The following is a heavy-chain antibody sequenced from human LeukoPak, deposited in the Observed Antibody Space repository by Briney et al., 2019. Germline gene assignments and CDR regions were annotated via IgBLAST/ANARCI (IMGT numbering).Heavy chain of an antibody. D-gene: IGHD2-8*01. CDR3: ARGFRNGPFDC. J-gene: IGHJ4*02. V-gene: IGHV3-20*04. Sequence: GGSLRLSCEAAGFTFDEDGMRWVRQPQGEGLEWVSGINRNGGSTEYADSVKGRLTIYRDKAKKTHFLQMNSLRVEDTALYYCARGFRNGPFDCWGQGTLVTVSS. CDR1: GFTFDEDG. CDR2: INRNGGST.